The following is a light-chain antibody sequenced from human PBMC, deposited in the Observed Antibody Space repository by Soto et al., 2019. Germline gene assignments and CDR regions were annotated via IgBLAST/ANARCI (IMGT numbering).Light chain of an antibody. CDR2: EAS. CDR1: QSISSY. Sequence: DIQMTQSPSSLSASVGDRVTITCRASQSISSYLNWYQQKPGKAPKLLIYEASSLQSGVRSMFSGFGSGTDFTLTISSLPPEDFATYYCQQSYITTLTFGGGIKGQLK. CDR3: QQSYITTLT. V-gene: IGKV1-39*01. J-gene: IGKJ4*01.